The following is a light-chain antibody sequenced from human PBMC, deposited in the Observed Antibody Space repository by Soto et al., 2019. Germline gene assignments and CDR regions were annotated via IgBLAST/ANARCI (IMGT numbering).Light chain of an antibody. J-gene: IGKJ5*01. CDR3: QKSYSTLSIT. CDR2: AAS. V-gene: IGKV1-39*01. CDR1: QSISSY. Sequence: DIQMTQSPSSLSASVGDRVTITCRASQSISSYLNWYQQKPGKAPKLLIYAASSLQGGVPSRFSGSGSGTDFTLTISSLQPEDFATYYCQKSYSTLSITFGQGTRLEIK.